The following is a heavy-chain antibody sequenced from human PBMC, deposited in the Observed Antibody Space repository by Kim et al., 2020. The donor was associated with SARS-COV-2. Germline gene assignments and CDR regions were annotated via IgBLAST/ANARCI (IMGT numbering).Heavy chain of an antibody. CDR3: VKQILGPHQWYPEMDG. J-gene: IGHJ6*01. CDR1: GFTFNTYA. Sequence: GGSLRLSCAATGFTFNTYAMGWVRQTPGKGPEWVSGISGNGGRTYYADHVKGRFTISRDNSKKTVLLQMNSLRVEDTATYYCVKQILGPHQWYPEMDGWG. V-gene: IGHV3-23*01. D-gene: IGHD2-15*01. CDR2: ISGNGGRT.